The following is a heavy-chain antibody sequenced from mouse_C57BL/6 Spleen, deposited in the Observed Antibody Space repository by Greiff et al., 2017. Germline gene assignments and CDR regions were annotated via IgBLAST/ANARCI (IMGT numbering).Heavy chain of an antibody. CDR2: IYPGSGNT. Sequence: QVQLKESGAELVRPGASVKLSCKASGYTFTDYYINWVKQRPGQGLEWIARIYPGSGNTYYNEKFKGKATLTAEKSSSTAYMQLSSLTSEDSAVYFCARLDGSSYLYFDVWGTGTTVTVSS. V-gene: IGHV1-76*01. D-gene: IGHD1-1*01. CDR1: GYTFTDYY. J-gene: IGHJ1*03. CDR3: ARLDGSSYLYFDV.